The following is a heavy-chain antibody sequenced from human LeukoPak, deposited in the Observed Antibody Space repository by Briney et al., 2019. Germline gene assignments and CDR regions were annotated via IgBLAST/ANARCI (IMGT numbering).Heavy chain of an antibody. CDR2: ISFDSSYI. CDR3: ARDKMASIASAGLDY. J-gene: IGHJ4*02. V-gene: IGHV3-21*01. Sequence: GGSLRLSCAASGFTFSNYSMSWVRQAPGKGLEWVSSISFDSSYIYYADSVKGRFTISRDNAKNSLYLQMNSLRAEDTAVYYCARDKMASIASAGLDYWGQGTLVTVSS. CDR1: GFTFSNYS. D-gene: IGHD6-13*01.